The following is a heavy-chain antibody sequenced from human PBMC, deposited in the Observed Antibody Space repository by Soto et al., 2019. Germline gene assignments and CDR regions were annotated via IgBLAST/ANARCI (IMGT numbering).Heavy chain of an antibody. CDR2: IYYSGTT. CDR3: ARYVNPYDTDVWFDP. Sequence: SETLSLTCTVSGGSTRNYFWSWIRQPPGKGLEWIGCIYYSGTTNYNSSLKSRVTISLDTSKNQFSLRLRSVTAADTAVYYCARYVNPYDTDVWFDPWGQGTLVTVSS. D-gene: IGHD3-9*01. V-gene: IGHV4-59*01. CDR1: GGSTRNYF. J-gene: IGHJ5*02.